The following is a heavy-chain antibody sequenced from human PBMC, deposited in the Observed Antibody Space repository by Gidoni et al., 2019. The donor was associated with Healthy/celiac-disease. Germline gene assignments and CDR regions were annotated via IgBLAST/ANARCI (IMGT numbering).Heavy chain of an antibody. CDR1: RGSFSGYY. Sequence: VQLQPWGVGRLKPSESQSLTCAVYRGSFSGYYWSWIRQPPGKGLGWIGEINHSGSTSCNPALKSRVTISVDTSKNQFSLKLSSVTAAATAVYYCARPGSEGNDAFDIWGQGTMVTVSS. CDR3: ARPGSEGNDAFDI. J-gene: IGHJ3*02. CDR2: INHSGST. D-gene: IGHD6-25*01. V-gene: IGHV4-34*01.